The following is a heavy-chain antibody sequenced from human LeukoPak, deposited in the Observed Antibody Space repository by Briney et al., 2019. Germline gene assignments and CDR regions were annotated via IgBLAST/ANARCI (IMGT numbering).Heavy chain of an antibody. CDR3: ARDETTPYYGSGSHDY. CDR1: GFTFTNSW. V-gene: IGHV3-74*01. Sequence: GGSLRLSCAASGFTFTNSWMHWVRQAPGKGLLLVSRINTDGTLTDYADSVKGRFTISRDNAKNTLFLQMNSLRAEDTAVYYCARDETTPYYGSGSHDYWGQGTLVTVSS. CDR2: INTDGTLT. D-gene: IGHD3-10*01. J-gene: IGHJ4*02.